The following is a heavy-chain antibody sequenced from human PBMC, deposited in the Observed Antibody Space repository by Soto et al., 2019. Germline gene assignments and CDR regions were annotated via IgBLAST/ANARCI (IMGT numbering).Heavy chain of an antibody. D-gene: IGHD4-17*01. Sequence: QVQLVQSGAEVKKPGSSVKVSCKASGGTFSSYAISWVRQAPGQGLEWMGGIIPIFRTANYAQQFQGRVTITADKSTSTAYMELSSLRSEETAVYYCARGSKDSGEPKCFDLWGRGTLVTVSS. J-gene: IGHJ2*01. CDR2: IIPIFRTA. CDR3: ARGSKDSGEPKCFDL. CDR1: GGTFSSYA. V-gene: IGHV1-69*06.